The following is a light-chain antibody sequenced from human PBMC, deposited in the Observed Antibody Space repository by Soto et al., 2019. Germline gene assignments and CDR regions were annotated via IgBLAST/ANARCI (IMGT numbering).Light chain of an antibody. CDR1: QDIRSY. CDR3: QQGYTSRWT. J-gene: IGKJ1*01. V-gene: IGKV1-39*01. Sequence: DIQMTQSPSSLSASVGDRVTITCRAGQDIRSYLNWYKQKPGKAPQLLIYATSFLQIGVPSRFSASGSGTDFSLVITDLQLEDSATYYCQQGYTSRWTSGQGTKVEI. CDR2: ATS.